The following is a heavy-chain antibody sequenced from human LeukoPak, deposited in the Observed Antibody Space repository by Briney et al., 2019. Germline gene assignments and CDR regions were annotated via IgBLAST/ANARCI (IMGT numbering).Heavy chain of an antibody. CDR2: ISYDGSNK. J-gene: IGHJ5*01. CDR1: GFTFSSYA. D-gene: IGHD6-13*01. Sequence: GGSLRLSCAASGFTFSSYAMHWVRQAPGKGLEWVAVISYDGSNKYYADSVKGRFTISRDNSKNTLYLQMNSLRAEDTAVYYLARAPENSTTGSSDSWGKETLVPASS. V-gene: IGHV3-30*04. CDR3: ARAPENSTTGSSDS.